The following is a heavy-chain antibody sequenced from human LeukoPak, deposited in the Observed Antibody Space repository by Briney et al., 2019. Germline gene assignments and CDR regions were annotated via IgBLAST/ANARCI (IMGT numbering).Heavy chain of an antibody. Sequence: SETLSLTCAVYGVSFSGYYWSWIRQPPGKGLEWIGEINHSGSTDYNPSLKSRVTISVDTSKNQFSLNLRSVTAADTAIYYCARKSPTSGSYGWYFDYWGQGALVTVSS. CDR1: GVSFSGYY. D-gene: IGHD1-26*01. J-gene: IGHJ4*02. CDR2: INHSGST. CDR3: ARKSPTSGSYGWYFDY. V-gene: IGHV4-34*01.